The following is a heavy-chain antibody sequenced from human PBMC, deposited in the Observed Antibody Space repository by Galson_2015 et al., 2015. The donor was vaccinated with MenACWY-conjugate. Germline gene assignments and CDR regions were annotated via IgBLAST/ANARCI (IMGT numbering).Heavy chain of an antibody. Sequence: SVKVSCKASGHTFTSYGISWVRRAPGQGLEWMGWISAYNGNTNYAQKLQGGVTMTTDTSTSTAYMELRSLRSDDTAVYYCARDGGYVWGSYRYLLGLDYWGQGTLVTVSS. CDR2: ISAYNGNT. J-gene: IGHJ4*02. V-gene: IGHV1-18*04. CDR3: ARDGGYVWGSYRYLLGLDY. D-gene: IGHD3-16*02. CDR1: GHTFTSYG.